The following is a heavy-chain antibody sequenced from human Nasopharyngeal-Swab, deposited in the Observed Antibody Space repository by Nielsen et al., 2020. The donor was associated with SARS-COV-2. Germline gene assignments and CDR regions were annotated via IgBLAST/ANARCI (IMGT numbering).Heavy chain of an antibody. J-gene: IGHJ5*02. V-gene: IGHV4-30-4*01. CDR2: IYYSGST. Sequence: RRQRPGKGLEWIGYIYYSGSTYYNPSLKSRVTISVDTSKNQFSLKLSSVTAADTAVYYCARELYYGSGSYYKWRGNWFDPWGQGTLVTVSS. CDR3: ARELYYGSGSYYKWRGNWFDP. D-gene: IGHD3-10*01.